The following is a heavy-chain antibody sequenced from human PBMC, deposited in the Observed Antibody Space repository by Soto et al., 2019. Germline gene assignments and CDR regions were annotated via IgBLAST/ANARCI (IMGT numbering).Heavy chain of an antibody. CDR1: GFTFSSHW. Sequence: PGGSLRLSCAASGFTFSSHWMSWVRQAPGKGLEWVAYIKQDGSAKYYVDSVKGRFTISRDNAKNSLYLQMNSLRAEDTAVYYCARGGYCSGSSGRSLDAWSVHLYYYYGMDVWGQGTTVTVSS. V-gene: IGHV3-7*01. CDR3: ARGGYCSGSSGRSLDAWSVHLYYYYGMDV. D-gene: IGHD2-15*01. J-gene: IGHJ6*02. CDR2: IKQDGSAK.